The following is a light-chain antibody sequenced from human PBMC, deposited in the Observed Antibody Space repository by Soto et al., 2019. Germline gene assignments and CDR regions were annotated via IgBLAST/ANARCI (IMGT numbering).Light chain of an antibody. CDR2: GAS. CDR3: QQYCSSHT. Sequence: EIVLTQSPGTLSLSPGERATLSCRASQSVSSSYLAWYQQKPGQAPRLLIYGASSRATGIPDRFSGSGSGTDFTLTISRLEPEDFAVYYCQQYCSSHTFGQGTKLDIK. CDR1: QSVSSSY. V-gene: IGKV3-20*01. J-gene: IGKJ2*01.